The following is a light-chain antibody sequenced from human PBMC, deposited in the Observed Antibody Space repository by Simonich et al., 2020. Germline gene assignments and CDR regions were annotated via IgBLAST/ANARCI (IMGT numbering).Light chain of an antibody. CDR1: QGISSY. J-gene: IGKJ4*01. V-gene: IGKV1-9*01. CDR3: QQYGSSLT. Sequence: DIQMTQSPSTLSASVGDRVTITCRASQGISSYLAWYQQKPGKAPKLLIYAASTLQSGVPSRFSGSGSGTEFTLTISSLQPEDFAVYYCQQYGSSLTFGGGTKVEIK. CDR2: AAS.